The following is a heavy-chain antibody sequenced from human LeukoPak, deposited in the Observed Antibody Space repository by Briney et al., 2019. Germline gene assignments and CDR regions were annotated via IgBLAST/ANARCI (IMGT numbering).Heavy chain of an antibody. CDR2: FDPEDGET. CDR3: ATVGRLRLKFDY. Sequence: ASVKVSCKVSGYTLTELSMHWVRQAPGKGLEWMGGFDPEDGETIYAQKFQSRVTMTEDTSTDTAYMELSSLRSEDTAVYYCATVGRLRLKFDYWGQGTLVTVSS. CDR1: GYTLTELS. J-gene: IGHJ4*02. V-gene: IGHV1-24*01. D-gene: IGHD5-12*01.